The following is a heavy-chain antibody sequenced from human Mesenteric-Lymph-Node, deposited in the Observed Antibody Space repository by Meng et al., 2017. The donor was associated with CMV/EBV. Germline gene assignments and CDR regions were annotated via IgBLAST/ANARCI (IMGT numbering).Heavy chain of an antibody. CDR2: INRGDSVI. V-gene: IGHV3-48*03. J-gene: IGHJ6*02. CDR3: TKDQGISGYSMDV. D-gene: IGHD3-3*01. Sequence: GESLKFSCVASGFTFSSCAMNWVRQAPGKGLEWLSHINRGDSVIAYADSVRGRFTISRDIAKNSLYLQMNSLRVEDTALYYCTKDQGISGYSMDVWGQGTTVTVSS. CDR1: GFTFSSCA.